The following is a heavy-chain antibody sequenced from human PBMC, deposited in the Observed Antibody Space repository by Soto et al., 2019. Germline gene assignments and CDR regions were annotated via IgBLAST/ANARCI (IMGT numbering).Heavy chain of an antibody. CDR1: GGSVSNNNW. D-gene: IGHD5-12*01. CDR3: TKNSAYALDY. CDR2: IHHSGGT. Sequence: QVQLQESGPGLVKPSGTLSLSCAVSGGSVSNNNWWSWVRQSPGNGLEWIGEIHHSGGTSYNPSLESRATLSVDKSKNELSLRLNYVTAADTAVYYCTKNSAYALDYWGLGILGTFSS. V-gene: IGHV4-4*02. J-gene: IGHJ4*02.